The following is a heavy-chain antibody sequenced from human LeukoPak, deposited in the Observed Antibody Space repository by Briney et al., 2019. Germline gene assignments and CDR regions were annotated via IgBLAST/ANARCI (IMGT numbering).Heavy chain of an antibody. D-gene: IGHD3-10*01. J-gene: IGHJ5*02. Sequence: SETLSLTCTVSGGSISSGSYYWSWIRQPAGKGLEWIGRIYTSGSTNYNPSLKSRVTISVDTSKNQYSLKLSSVTAADTAVYYCARDHRWFGELLSFGWFDPWGQGTLVTVSS. V-gene: IGHV4-61*02. CDR2: IYTSGST. CDR1: GGSISSGSYY. CDR3: ARDHRWFGELLSFGWFDP.